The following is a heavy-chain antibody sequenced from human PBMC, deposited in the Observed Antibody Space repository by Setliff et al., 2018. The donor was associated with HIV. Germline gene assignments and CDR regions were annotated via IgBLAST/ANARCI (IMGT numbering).Heavy chain of an antibody. D-gene: IGHD3-22*01. CDR1: GGSIKSGHYY. Sequence: SETLSLTCTVSGGSIKSGHYYWGWIRQPPGKGLEWIGNILNGETIFYNPSLKSRVTMSVDTSKNQLSLRLTSVTAADSGVYYCARLGHSSDWRSSYFFYYMDVWGKGTTVTVSS. CDR2: ILNGETI. CDR3: ARLGHSSDWRSSYFFYYMDV. J-gene: IGHJ6*03. V-gene: IGHV4-39*01.